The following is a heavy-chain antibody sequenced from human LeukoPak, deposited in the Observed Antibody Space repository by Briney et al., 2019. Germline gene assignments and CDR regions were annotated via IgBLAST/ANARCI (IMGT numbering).Heavy chain of an antibody. V-gene: IGHV1-46*01. CDR2: INPSGGSP. Sequence: ASVKVSCKASGYTFTSHFIHWVRQAPGQGHEWMGIINPSGGSPTYVQKFQGGVTMTRETSASTIYMELRSLRSEDTAVYFCARDNLLTGSGFDYRGQGTPVTVSS. CDR1: GYTFTSHF. CDR3: ARDNLLTGSGFDY. D-gene: IGHD2/OR15-2a*01. J-gene: IGHJ4*02.